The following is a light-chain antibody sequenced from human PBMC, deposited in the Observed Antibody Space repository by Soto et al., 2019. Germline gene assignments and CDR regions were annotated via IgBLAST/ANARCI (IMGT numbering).Light chain of an antibody. CDR2: GIS. CDR1: VRVTSDD. V-gene: IGKV3-20*01. CDR3: RQYTNWPVT. J-gene: IGKJ1*01. Sequence: MEVTQCPVTLSWSLAVGTTLSCTARVRVTSDDLAWYWQQPGQAPGLRICGISTRASGIPDRFRGRGSGTALTLTIRRLEPDDFAVYCCRQYTNWPVTFGQGTDAEIK.